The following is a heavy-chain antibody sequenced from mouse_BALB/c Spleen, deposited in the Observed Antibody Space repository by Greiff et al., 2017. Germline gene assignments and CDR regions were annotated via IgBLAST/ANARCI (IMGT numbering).Heavy chain of an antibody. Sequence: EVQLVESGGGLVQPGGSRKLSCAASGFTFSSFGMHWVRQAPEKGLEWVAYISSGSSTIYYADTVKGRFTISRDNPKNTLFLQMTSLRSEDTAMYYCARGYTTVVAVDYWGQGTSVTVSS. D-gene: IGHD1-1*01. J-gene: IGHJ4*01. V-gene: IGHV5-17*02. CDR1: GFTFSSFG. CDR2: ISSGSSTI. CDR3: ARGYTTVVAVDY.